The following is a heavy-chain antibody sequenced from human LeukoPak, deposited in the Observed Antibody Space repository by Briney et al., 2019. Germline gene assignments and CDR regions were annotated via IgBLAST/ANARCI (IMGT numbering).Heavy chain of an antibody. CDR3: AREVSGWYDPPYFDY. Sequence: VASVKVSCKASGYTFTSYAMNWVRQAPGQGLEWMGWINTNTGNPTYAQGFTGRFVFSLDTSVSTAYLQTSSLKAEDTAVYYCAREVSGWYDPPYFDYWGQGTLVTVSS. CDR2: INTNTGNP. V-gene: IGHV7-4-1*02. D-gene: IGHD6-19*01. J-gene: IGHJ4*02. CDR1: GYTFTSYA.